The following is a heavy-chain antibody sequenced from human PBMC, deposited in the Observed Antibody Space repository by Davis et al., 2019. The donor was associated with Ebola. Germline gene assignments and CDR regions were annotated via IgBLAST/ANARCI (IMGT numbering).Heavy chain of an antibody. CDR3: ARWEGFYYDSSGYYGVRGYFDY. CDR1: GGSISSYY. J-gene: IGHJ4*02. V-gene: IGHV4-59*12. Sequence: SETLSLTCTVSGGSISSYYWSWIRQPPGKGLEWIGYIYYSGSTYYNPSLKSRVTISVDTSKNQFSLKLSSVTAADTAVYYCARWEGFYYDSSGYYGVRGYFDYWGQGTLVTVSS. D-gene: IGHD3-22*01. CDR2: IYYSGST.